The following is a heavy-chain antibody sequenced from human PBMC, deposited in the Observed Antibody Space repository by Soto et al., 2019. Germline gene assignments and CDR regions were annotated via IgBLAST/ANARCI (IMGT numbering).Heavy chain of an antibody. V-gene: IGHV3-15*01. D-gene: IGHD3-22*01. CDR3: TTQYYYDSSGSLLN. Sequence: EVQLVESGGGLVKPGGSLRLSCAVSGLTFSNAWMTWVRQAPGKGLEWVGRIKSKADGGTTDYGAPVKGRFTISGDDSNNTLYLQMKSLKAEDTAVYYCTTQYYYDSSGSLLNWGQGTLVTVSS. CDR1: GLTFSNAW. CDR2: IKSKADGGTT. J-gene: IGHJ4*02.